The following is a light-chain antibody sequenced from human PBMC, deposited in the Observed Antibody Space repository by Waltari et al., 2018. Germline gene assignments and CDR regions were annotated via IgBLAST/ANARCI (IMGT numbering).Light chain of an antibody. V-gene: IGKV3-20*01. J-gene: IGKJ2*01. Sequence: EIVLTQSPDTLSLSPGERAILYWWASQSVRNYYFAWYQQKPGQPPRLLIYAASTRAAGIPDRFSARGSGTDFTLTISRLEPEDFAVYYCQQYGSSPTTFGQGTKLEI. CDR2: AAS. CDR3: QQYGSSPTT. CDR1: QSVRNYY.